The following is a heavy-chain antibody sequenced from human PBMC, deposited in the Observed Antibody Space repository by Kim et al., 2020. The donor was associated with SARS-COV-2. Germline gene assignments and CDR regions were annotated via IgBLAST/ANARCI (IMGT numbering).Heavy chain of an antibody. D-gene: IGHD5-18*01. V-gene: IGHV4-34*01. J-gene: IGHJ4*02. Sequence: SETLSLTCAVYGGSFSGHYWGWNRQPPGKGLEWIGEINHGGSTNYNQSLKSRVTITVDTPKNQFSLKLSSVTAAARAVCYWARRGRKFRSSYGYGYWGQGTLVTVSS. CDR1: GGSFSGHY. CDR3: ARRGRKFRSSYGYGY. CDR2: INHGGST.